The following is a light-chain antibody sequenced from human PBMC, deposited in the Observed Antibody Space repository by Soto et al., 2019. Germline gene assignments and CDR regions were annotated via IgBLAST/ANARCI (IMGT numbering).Light chain of an antibody. J-gene: IGLJ1*01. CDR1: SSDVGGYNY. Sequence: QSALTQPASVSGSPGQSITISCTGTSSDVGGYNYVSWYQQHPGKAPKLMIYEVSNRPSGVSNRFSVSKSGNTASLTISGLQAEDEADYYCSSYTSSSIDYVFGTGTKLTV. CDR3: SSYTSSSIDYV. V-gene: IGLV2-14*01. CDR2: EVS.